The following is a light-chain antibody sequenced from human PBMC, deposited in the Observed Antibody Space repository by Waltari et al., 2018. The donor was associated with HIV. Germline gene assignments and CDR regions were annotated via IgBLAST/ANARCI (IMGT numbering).Light chain of an antibody. CDR3: QQYYLVPYT. CDR2: GAF. V-gene: IGKV3-15*01. J-gene: IGKJ2*01. CDR1: QTISNK. Sequence: ETVMTQSPVTLSMSPGERATISCRASQTISNKLAWYQQKPGQAPRLLIYGAFTRSTGIPARFSGSGSGTEFTLTISSLQSEDFAVYYCQQYYLVPYTFGQGTKLEIK.